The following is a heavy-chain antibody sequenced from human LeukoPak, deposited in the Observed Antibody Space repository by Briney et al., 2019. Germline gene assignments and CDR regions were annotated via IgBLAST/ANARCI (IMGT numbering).Heavy chain of an antibody. CDR3: ARRWLGDPYGMDV. V-gene: IGHV3-74*01. Sequence: GGSLRLSCTASGFTFSSYWMHWVRQAPGKGLMWVSRIHGDGSSTSTSYADSVKGRFTVSRDNSKDTLYLQINSLRDEDTAVYYCARRWLGDPYGMDVWGQGTTVSVSS. J-gene: IGHJ6*02. CDR2: IHGDGSSTST. D-gene: IGHD3-10*01. CDR1: GFTFSSYW.